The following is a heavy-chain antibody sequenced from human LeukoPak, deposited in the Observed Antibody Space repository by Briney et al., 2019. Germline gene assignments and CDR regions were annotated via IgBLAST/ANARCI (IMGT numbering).Heavy chain of an antibody. CDR2: IYDSGST. CDR1: GGSINSYY. D-gene: IGHD6-13*01. Sequence: SETLSLTCTVSGGSINSYYWSWMRQPPGKGLEWIGYIYDSGSTNYNPSLKSRVTISVDTSKNQFSLRLSSVTAADTAVYYCARVTGYVMEDYFDYWGQGTLVTVSS. CDR3: ARVTGYVMEDYFDY. J-gene: IGHJ4*02. V-gene: IGHV4-59*13.